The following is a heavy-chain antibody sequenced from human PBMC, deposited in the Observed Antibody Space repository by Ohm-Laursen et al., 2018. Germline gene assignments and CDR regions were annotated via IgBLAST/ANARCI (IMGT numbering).Heavy chain of an antibody. Sequence: SLRLSCTASGFTFSSYGMSWVRQAPGKGLEWVSADSGSGDSTQHADSVKGRFTISRDNSKNTLYLQMNSPRAEDTAVYYCARDHYYGSAPVNWFDPWGQGTLVTVSS. J-gene: IGHJ5*02. CDR3: ARDHYYGSAPVNWFDP. CDR2: DSGSGDST. CDR1: GFTFSSYG. D-gene: IGHD3-10*01. V-gene: IGHV3-23*01.